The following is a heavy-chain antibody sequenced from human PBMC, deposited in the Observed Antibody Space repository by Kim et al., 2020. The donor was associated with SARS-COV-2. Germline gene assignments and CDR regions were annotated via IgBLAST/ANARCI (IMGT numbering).Heavy chain of an antibody. D-gene: IGHD6-19*01. CDR2: IKQDGSEK. J-gene: IGHJ4*02. CDR3: ARYYSSGWYEYYFDY. V-gene: IGHV3-7*03. Sequence: GGSLRLSCAASGFTFSSYWMSWVRQAPGKGLEWVANIKQDGSEKYYVDSVKRRFTISRDNAKNSLYLQMNSLRAEDTAVYYCARYYSSGWYEYYFDYWGQGTLVTVSS. CDR1: GFTFSSYW.